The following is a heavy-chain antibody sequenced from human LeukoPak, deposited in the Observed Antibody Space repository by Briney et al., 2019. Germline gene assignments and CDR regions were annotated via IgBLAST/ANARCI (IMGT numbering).Heavy chain of an antibody. CDR1: GFTFSTCP. Sequence: GGSLRLSCVGFGFTFSTCPMHWVRQSPGKGLEFVSSISSDGGRTYYADSMKERFTISRDNSKNTLYLQMDSLSAEDMAVYYCARSFYCGSGTYAPQAGHWGQGILVTVSS. J-gene: IGHJ4*02. CDR3: ARSFYCGSGTYAPQAGH. V-gene: IGHV3-64*02. D-gene: IGHD3-10*01. CDR2: ISSDGGRT.